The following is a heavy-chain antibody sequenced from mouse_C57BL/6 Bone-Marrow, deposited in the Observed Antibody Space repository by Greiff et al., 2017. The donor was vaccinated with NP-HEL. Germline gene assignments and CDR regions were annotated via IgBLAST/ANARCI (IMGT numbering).Heavy chain of an antibody. J-gene: IGHJ3*01. Sequence: VQLQQSGAELVRPGTSVKVSCKASGYAFTNYLIEWVKQRPGQGLEWIGVINPGSGGTKYNEKFKGKATLTADKSSSTAYMQLSSLTSEDSAVYFCARYWAWFAYWGQGTLVTVSA. D-gene: IGHD4-1*01. CDR2: INPGSGGT. V-gene: IGHV1-54*01. CDR3: ARYWAWFAY. CDR1: GYAFTNYL.